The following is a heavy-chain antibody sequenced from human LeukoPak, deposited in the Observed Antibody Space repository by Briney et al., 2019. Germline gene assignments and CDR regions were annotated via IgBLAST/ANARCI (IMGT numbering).Heavy chain of an antibody. CDR2: INPSGGST. D-gene: IGHD3-9*01. CDR1: GYTSTGYY. Sequence: VASVKVSCKASGYTSTGYYMHWVRQAPGQGLEWMGIINPSGGSTSYAQKFQGRVTMTTDTSTSTAYMELRSLRSDDTAVYYCARGRPPLRYFDWLLSLDAFDIWGQGTMVTVSS. V-gene: IGHV1-46*01. J-gene: IGHJ3*02. CDR3: ARGRPPLRYFDWLLSLDAFDI.